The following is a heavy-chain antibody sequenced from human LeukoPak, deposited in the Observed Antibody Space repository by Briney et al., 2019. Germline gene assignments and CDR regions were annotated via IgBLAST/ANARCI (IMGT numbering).Heavy chain of an antibody. V-gene: IGHV4-59*08. CDR2: IYNSGST. J-gene: IGHJ3*02. Sequence: SETLSLTCTVSGGSTSSYYWSWIRQPPGKGLECIGYIYNSGSTNYNPSLKSRVSISVDTSKNQFSLKLSSVTAAGTAVYYCARSAIDAFDIWGQGTMVTVSS. D-gene: IGHD6-25*01. CDR3: ARSAIDAFDI. CDR1: GGSTSSYY.